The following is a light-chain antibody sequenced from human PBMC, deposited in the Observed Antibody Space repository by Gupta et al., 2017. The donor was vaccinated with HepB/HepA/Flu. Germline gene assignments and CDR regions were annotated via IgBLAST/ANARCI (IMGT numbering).Light chain of an antibody. Sequence: SYALTQPPSVSVSPGHTASITCSGDKLGDKYACWYQQKPGHPPVLVIYHDSNRPAGIPERFSGSNAVNTATLTTRGTQALEDADYYCQEWDISTARVFGGGTKLTVL. V-gene: IGLV3-1*01. CDR3: QEWDISTARV. J-gene: IGLJ2*01. CDR1: KLGDKY. CDR2: HDS.